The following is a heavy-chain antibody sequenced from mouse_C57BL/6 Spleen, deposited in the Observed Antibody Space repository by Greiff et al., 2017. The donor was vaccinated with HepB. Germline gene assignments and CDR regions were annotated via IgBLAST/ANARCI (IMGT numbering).Heavy chain of an antibody. CDR3: AREVPLFDY. CDR1: GFTFSDYG. CDR2: ISSGSSTI. D-gene: IGHD2-14*01. V-gene: IGHV5-17*01. J-gene: IGHJ2*01. Sequence: EVKLMESGGGLVKPGGSLKLSCAASGFTFSDYGMHWVRQAPEKGLEWVAYISSGSSTIYYADTLKGRFTISRDNAKNTLFLQMTSLRSEDTAMYYCAREVPLFDYWGQGTTLTVSS.